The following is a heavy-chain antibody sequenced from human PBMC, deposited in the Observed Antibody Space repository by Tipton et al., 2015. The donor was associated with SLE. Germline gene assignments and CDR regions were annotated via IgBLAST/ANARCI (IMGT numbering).Heavy chain of an antibody. D-gene: IGHD3-10*01. V-gene: IGHV4-59*11. J-gene: IGHJ4*02. CDR3: ARDGEGGQDFDY. Sequence: TLSLTCTVSGDSISSHYWSWIRQPPGKGLEWIGYIYYSGSTNYNPSLKSRVTMSVDTSKNQFSLKLSSVTAADAAVYYCARDGEGGQDFDYWGQGSLV. CDR1: GDSISSHY. CDR2: IYYSGST.